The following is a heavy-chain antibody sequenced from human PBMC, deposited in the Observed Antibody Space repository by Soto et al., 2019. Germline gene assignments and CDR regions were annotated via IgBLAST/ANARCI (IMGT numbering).Heavy chain of an antibody. Sequence: SETLSLTCTVSGGSISSYYWSWIRQPPGKGLEWIGYIYYSGSTNYNPSLESRVTISVDTSKNQFSLKLSSVTAADTAVYYCARDSGSYYGAFDIWGQGTMVTVSS. J-gene: IGHJ3*02. D-gene: IGHD1-26*01. CDR1: GGSISSYY. CDR2: IYYSGST. V-gene: IGHV4-59*01. CDR3: ARDSGSYYGAFDI.